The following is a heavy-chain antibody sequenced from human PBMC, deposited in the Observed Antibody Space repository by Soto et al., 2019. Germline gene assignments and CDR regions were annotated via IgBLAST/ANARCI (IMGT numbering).Heavy chain of an antibody. J-gene: IGHJ4*02. CDR2: INTIFGTT. CDR3: ARSYSFGGVISPTFDY. Sequence: QEQLVQSGAEVKKPGSSVKVSCKASGGTFSTHAITWVRQAPGQGLEWMGGINTIFGTTNYAQKFQGRLTITADKSTTTAYMELSSLRSDDTAVYYCARSYSFGGVISPTFDYWGQGTLVTVSS. D-gene: IGHD3-16*02. CDR1: GGTFSTHA. V-gene: IGHV1-69*06.